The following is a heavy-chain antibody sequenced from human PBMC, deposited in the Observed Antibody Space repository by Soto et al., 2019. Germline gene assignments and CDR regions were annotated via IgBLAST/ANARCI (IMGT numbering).Heavy chain of an antibody. CDR3: ARGSGFGELLRGHMVF. CDR2: IWDDGINK. CDR1: GFTFITYV. Sequence: QVQVVEAGGGVVQPGRSLRLSCAASGFTFITYVMHWVRQAPCEGMERVALIWDDGINKSYADSVKGRFTISRDSSKHTLYLQMNSQSAENMAVYYCARGSGFGELLRGHMVFWGQGTTVTVSS. V-gene: IGHV3-33*01. D-gene: IGHD3-10*01. J-gene: IGHJ6*02.